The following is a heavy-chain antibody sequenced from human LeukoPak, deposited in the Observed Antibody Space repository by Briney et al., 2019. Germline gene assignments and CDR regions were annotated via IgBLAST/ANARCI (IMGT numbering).Heavy chain of an antibody. CDR1: GGSISSGDYY. V-gene: IGHV4-30-4*01. CDR2: IYYSGST. CDR3: ARVVVVAATPSWFDP. D-gene: IGHD2-15*01. J-gene: IGHJ5*02. Sequence: SQTLSLTCTVSGGSISSGDYYWSWLRQPPGKGLEWIGYIYYSGSTYYNPSLKSRVTISVDTSKNQFSLKLSSVTAADTAVYYCARVVVVAATPSWFDPWGQGTLVTVSS.